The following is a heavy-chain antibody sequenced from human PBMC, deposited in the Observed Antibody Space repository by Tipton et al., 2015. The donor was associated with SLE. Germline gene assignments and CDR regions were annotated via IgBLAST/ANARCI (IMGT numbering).Heavy chain of an antibody. CDR2: IYQSGNT. V-gene: IGHV4-30-2*01. J-gene: IGHJ4*02. Sequence: TLSLTCTVSGGSIRSAGYSWSWIRQPPGKGLEWIGYIYQSGNTYYNPSLKSRVTISVDRSKNQFSLKLSSVTAADTAVYYCARGRRGYTAYVVPDYWGQGTQVTVSS. CDR3: ARGRRGYTAYVVPDY. D-gene: IGHD5-12*01. CDR1: GGSIRSAGYS.